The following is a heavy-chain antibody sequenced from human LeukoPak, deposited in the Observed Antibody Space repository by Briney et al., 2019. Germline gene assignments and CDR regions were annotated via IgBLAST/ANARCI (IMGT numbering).Heavy chain of an antibody. CDR3: AKDIAQGYTYGSIEQDY. Sequence: GGSLRLSCAASGFTFSSYAMSWVRQAPGKWLEWLSAISESGAGTYYADSVKGRFTISRDNSKNTLSLQMNSLRAEDTAVYYCAKDIAQGYTYGSIEQDYWGQGTLVTVSS. D-gene: IGHD5-18*01. CDR1: GFTFSSYA. J-gene: IGHJ4*02. CDR2: ISESGAGT. V-gene: IGHV3-23*01.